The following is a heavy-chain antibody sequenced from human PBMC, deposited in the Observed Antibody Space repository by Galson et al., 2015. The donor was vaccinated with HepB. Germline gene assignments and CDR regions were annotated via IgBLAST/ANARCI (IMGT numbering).Heavy chain of an antibody. D-gene: IGHD3/OR15-3a*01. Sequence: SLRLSCAASGFTFSRYVMGWVRQAPGKGLEWVSAIRASGVGTYYADSVKGRFTISRDNSKNTLYLQISSLRAEDTAVYYCARVQSFMLSGVVTGNFDFWGQGTLVTVSS. V-gene: IGHV3-23*01. CDR1: GFTFSRYV. CDR3: ARVQSFMLSGVVTGNFDF. CDR2: IRASGVGT. J-gene: IGHJ4*02.